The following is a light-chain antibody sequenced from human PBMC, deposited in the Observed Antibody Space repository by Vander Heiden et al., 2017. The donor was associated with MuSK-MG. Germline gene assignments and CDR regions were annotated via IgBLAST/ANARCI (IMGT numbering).Light chain of an antibody. J-gene: IGLJ2*01. CDR3: SSYAGSKGV. V-gene: IGLV2-8*01. CDR2: EVT. CDR1: SSDVGGYNY. Sequence: SALTQPPSPSGSPGQSVTISCTGTSSDVGGYNYVSWYQQHPGKAPKLMIDEVTKRPSGVPDRFSGSKSGNTASLTVSGLQAEDEADYYCSSYAGSKGVFGGGTKLAVL.